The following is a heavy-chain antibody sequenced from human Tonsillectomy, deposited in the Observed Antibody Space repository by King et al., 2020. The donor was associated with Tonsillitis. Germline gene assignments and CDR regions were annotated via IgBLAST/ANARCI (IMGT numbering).Heavy chain of an antibody. Sequence: QLVQSGGGFVQPGGSLRLPCAASGFTFSNFAMSWVRQAPGKGLEWVSTISGSGDSTASADSVKGRLTISRDNSKNTLYLQMNSLRAEDTAVYFCAKGTAMVRGVIIRGYYYYGMDVWGQGTTVTVSS. CDR1: GFTFSNFA. V-gene: IGHV3-23*04. D-gene: IGHD3-10*01. J-gene: IGHJ6*02. CDR3: AKGTAMVRGVIIRGYYYYGMDV. CDR2: ISGSGDST.